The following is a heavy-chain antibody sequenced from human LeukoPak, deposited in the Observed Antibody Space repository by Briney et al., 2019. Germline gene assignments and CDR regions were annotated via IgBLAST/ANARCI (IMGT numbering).Heavy chain of an antibody. V-gene: IGHV3-21*01. CDR1: RFTFSTYS. D-gene: IGHD6-19*01. J-gene: IGHJ2*01. Sequence: KAGGSLRLSCAASRFTFSTYSMNWVRQAPGKGLEWVSSISSSGSYIYSTDSLKGRFTISRDNAKNSLYLQMNSLRAADTAVYYCARALTVAGTDWYFDLWGRGTLVTVSS. CDR2: ISSSGSYI. CDR3: ARALTVAGTDWYFDL.